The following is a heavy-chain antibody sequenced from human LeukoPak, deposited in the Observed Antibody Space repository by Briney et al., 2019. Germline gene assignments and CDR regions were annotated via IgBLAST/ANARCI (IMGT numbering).Heavy chain of an antibody. D-gene: IGHD4-17*01. J-gene: IGHJ4*02. CDR1: GGTFSSYA. CDR3: ARSPTVTTFDY. Sequence: SVTVSCKASGGTFSSYAISWVRQAPGQGLEWMGGIIPIFGTANYAQKFQGRVTITADESTSTAYMELSSLRSEDTAGYYCARSPTVTTFDYWGQGTLVTVSS. V-gene: IGHV1-69*01. CDR2: IIPIFGTA.